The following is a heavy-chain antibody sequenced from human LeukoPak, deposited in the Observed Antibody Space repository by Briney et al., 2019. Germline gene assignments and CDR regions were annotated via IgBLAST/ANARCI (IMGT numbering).Heavy chain of an antibody. J-gene: IGHJ3*02. CDR2: INHSGST. Sequence: SETLSLTCAVYGGSFSGYYWSWIRQPPGKGLEWIGEINHSGSTNYNPSLKSRVTISVDTSKNQFSLKLSSVTAADTAVYYCARGRAGSFDALDIWGQGTMVTVSS. CDR1: GGSFSGYY. V-gene: IGHV4-34*01. CDR3: ARGRAGSFDALDI.